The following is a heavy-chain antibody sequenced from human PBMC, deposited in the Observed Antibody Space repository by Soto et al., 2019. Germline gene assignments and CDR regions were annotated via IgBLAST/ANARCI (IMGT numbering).Heavy chain of an antibody. CDR2: ISGSGGST. CDR1: GFTFSSYA. Sequence: EVQLLESGGGLVQPGGSLRLSCAASGFTFSSYAMSWVRQAPGKGLEWVSAISGSGGSTYYADSVKGRFTISRDNSKNTLYLQMNSLRAEDTAVYYCAKDRSENTMVRGVRSPDYWGQGTLVTVSS. J-gene: IGHJ4*02. D-gene: IGHD3-10*01. V-gene: IGHV3-23*01. CDR3: AKDRSENTMVRGVRSPDY.